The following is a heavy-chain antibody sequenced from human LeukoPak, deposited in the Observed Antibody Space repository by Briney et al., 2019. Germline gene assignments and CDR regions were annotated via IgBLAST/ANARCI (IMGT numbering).Heavy chain of an antibody. J-gene: IGHJ4*02. CDR2: IYSGGST. V-gene: IGHV3-66*01. CDR1: GFTFSIYA. Sequence: RGSLRLSCSASGFTFSIYAIHWVRQAPGKGLEWVSVIYSGGSTYYADSVKGRFTISRDISKNTLYLQMNSLRAEDTAVYYCAKDRGGRDGYNFDYWGQGTLVTVSS. D-gene: IGHD5-24*01. CDR3: AKDRGGRDGYNFDY.